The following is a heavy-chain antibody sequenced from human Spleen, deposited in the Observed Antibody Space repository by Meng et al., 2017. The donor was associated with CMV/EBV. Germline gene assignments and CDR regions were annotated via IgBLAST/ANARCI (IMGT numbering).Heavy chain of an antibody. Sequence: SETLSLTCTVSGDSTSISTYYWAWIRQPPGKGLERIGNIYDTGSSYYNPSLESRATISLDTPKNQVSLKLSSVTAADTAVYYCARVGYGYLFWGQGALVTVSS. CDR1: GDSTSISTYY. J-gene: IGHJ4*02. D-gene: IGHD5-18*01. CDR3: ARVGYGYLF. CDR2: IYDTGSS. V-gene: IGHV4-39*07.